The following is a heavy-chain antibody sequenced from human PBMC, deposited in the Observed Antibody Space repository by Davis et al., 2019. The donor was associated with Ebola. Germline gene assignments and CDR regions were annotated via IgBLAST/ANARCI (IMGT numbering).Heavy chain of an antibody. CDR3: ARWGRGYSGYEYAFDM. V-gene: IGHV1-69*02. CDR1: GGTFSSYT. J-gene: IGHJ3*02. CDR2: IIPILGIA. D-gene: IGHD5-12*01. Sequence: AASVKVSCKASGGTFSSYTISWVRQAPGQGLEWMGRIIPILGIANYAQKFQGRVTITADKSTSTAYMELSSLRSEDTAVYYCARWGRGYSGYEYAFDMWGQGTMVTVSS.